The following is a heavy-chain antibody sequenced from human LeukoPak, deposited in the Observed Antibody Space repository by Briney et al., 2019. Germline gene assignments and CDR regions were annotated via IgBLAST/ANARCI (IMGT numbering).Heavy chain of an antibody. CDR2: MNPNSGNT. CDR1: GYTFTSYD. J-gene: IGHJ6*02. V-gene: IGHV1-8*01. D-gene: IGHD6-13*01. Sequence: ASVKVSCKASGYTFTSYDINWVRQATGQGLEWMGWMNPNSGNTGYAQKFQGRVTMTRNTSISTAYMELSSLRSEDTAVYYCARVGYSSSWTYYYYGTDVWGQGTTVTVSS. CDR3: ARVGYSSSWTYYYYGTDV.